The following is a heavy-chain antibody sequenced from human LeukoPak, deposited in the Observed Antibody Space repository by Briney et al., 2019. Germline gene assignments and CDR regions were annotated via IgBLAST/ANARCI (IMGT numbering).Heavy chain of an antibody. J-gene: IGHJ4*02. CDR3: AGRPNSGSHTSIDY. V-gene: IGHV3-21*01. D-gene: IGHD1-26*01. Sequence: GGSLRLSCAASGFTFSSYSMNWVRQAPGKGLEWVSSISSSSYIYYADSVKGRFTISRDNAKNSLYLQMNSLRAEDTAVYYCAGRPNSGSHTSIDYWGQGTLSPSPQ. CDR2: ISSSSYI. CDR1: GFTFSSYS.